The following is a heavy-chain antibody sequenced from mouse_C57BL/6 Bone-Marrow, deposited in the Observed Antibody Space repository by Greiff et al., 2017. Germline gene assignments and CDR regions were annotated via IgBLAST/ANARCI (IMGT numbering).Heavy chain of an antibody. D-gene: IGHD2-4*01. CDR2: ISDGGSYT. Sequence: EVQVVESGGGLVKPGGSLKLSCAASGFTFSSYAMSWVRQTPEKRLEWVATISDGGSYTYYPDNVKGRFTISRDNAKNNLYRQLSHLKSEDTAMYYCARDEGLRPWFAYWGQGTLVTVSA. V-gene: IGHV5-4*01. CDR3: ARDEGLRPWFAY. CDR1: GFTFSSYA. J-gene: IGHJ3*01.